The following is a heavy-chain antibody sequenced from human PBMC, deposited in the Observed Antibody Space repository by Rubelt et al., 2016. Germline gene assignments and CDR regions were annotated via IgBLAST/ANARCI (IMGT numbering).Heavy chain of an antibody. CDR1: GGTFSSYA. CDR2: IIPIFGTA. V-gene: IGHV1-69*01. Sequence: QVQLVQSGAEVKKPGSSVKVSCKASGGTFSSYAISWVRQAPGQGLEWMGGIIPIFGTAKYAQKFQGRVTSTADESTGRAYMGLSRLGSEDTAVYYCARDFLGYCSSTSCPDVWGQGTTVTVSS. CDR3: ARDFLGYCSSTSCPDV. J-gene: IGHJ6*02. D-gene: IGHD2-2*01.